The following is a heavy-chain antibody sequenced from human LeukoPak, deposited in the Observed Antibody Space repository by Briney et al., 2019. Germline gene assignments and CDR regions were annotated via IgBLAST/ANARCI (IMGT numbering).Heavy chain of an antibody. Sequence: ASVKVSCKASGYTFKSYAITWVRQAPGQGLEWMGWIDPYSGNTNYAQKFQGRVTMTTETLTSTADMEVTSLRSDDTAVYYCARSKFVEAPFEDWGQGTLVTVSS. CDR2: IDPYSGNT. V-gene: IGHV1-18*01. CDR1: GYTFKSYA. CDR3: ARSKFVEAPFED. J-gene: IGHJ4*02.